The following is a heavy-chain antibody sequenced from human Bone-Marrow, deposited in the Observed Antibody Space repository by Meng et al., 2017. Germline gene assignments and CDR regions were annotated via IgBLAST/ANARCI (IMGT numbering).Heavy chain of an antibody. CDR2: IIPIVGLT. V-gene: IGHV1-69*02. Sequence: SVKVSCKASGGSFSSYTVSWVRQAPGQGLEWMGRIIPIVGLTYYAQNFQGRVTITADKSTSTIYIELSSLRSEDTAVFYCAAASYGSGSYQLSDYWGQGTLVTVSS. CDR3: AAASYGSGSYQLSDY. J-gene: IGHJ4*02. D-gene: IGHD3-10*01. CDR1: GGSFSSYT.